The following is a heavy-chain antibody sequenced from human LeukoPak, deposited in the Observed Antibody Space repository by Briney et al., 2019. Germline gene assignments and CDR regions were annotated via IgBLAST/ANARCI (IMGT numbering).Heavy chain of an antibody. Sequence: GASVKVSCKASGGTFSSYAISWVRQAPGQGLEWIGRIIPILGIANYAQKFQRRVTITADKSTSTAYMELSSLRSEDTAVYYCARVREWLANWFDPWGQGTLVTVSS. CDR3: ARVREWLANWFDP. D-gene: IGHD6-19*01. CDR1: GGTFSSYA. J-gene: IGHJ5*02. V-gene: IGHV1-69*04. CDR2: IIPILGIA.